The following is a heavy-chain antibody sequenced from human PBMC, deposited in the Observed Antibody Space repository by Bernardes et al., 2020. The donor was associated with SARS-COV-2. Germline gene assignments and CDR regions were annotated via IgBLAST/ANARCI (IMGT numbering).Heavy chain of an antibody. D-gene: IGHD6-19*01. J-gene: IGHJ4*02. CDR2: IDSDGSTT. V-gene: IGHV3-74*01. CDR1: GFTFSTYW. CDR3: ARGALDGSGRYVVDW. Sequence: GGSLRLSREASGFTFSTYWMHWVRQSPGKVLQWFSRIDSDGSTTNYADSVKGRFTISRDNAKNTLFMQMNSLRADDTAVYFCARGALDGSGRYVVDWWSQGTMDTVSS.